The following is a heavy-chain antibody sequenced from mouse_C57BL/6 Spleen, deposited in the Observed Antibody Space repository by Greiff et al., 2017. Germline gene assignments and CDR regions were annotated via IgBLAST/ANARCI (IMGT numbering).Heavy chain of an antibody. J-gene: IGHJ1*03. CDR3: ASRNWDGGYFDV. Sequence: VQLQQSGPELVKPGASVKIPCKASGYTFTDYNMDWVKQSHGKSLEWIGDINPNNGGTIYNQKFKGKATLTVDKSSSTAYMELRSLTSEDTAVYYCASRNWDGGYFDVWGTGTTVTVSS. CDR1: GYTFTDYN. D-gene: IGHD4-1*01. V-gene: IGHV1-18*01. CDR2: INPNNGGT.